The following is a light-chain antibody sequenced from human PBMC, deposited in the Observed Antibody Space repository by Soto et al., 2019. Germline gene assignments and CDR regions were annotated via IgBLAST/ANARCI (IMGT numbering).Light chain of an antibody. V-gene: IGLV2-14*03. CDR2: DFS. J-gene: IGLJ1*01. Sequence: QSVLTQPASVSGSPGQSITISCTGTSSDVGGYNYVSWYQHHPGKAPKLMIHDFSNRPSGVSNRFSGSKSGNTASLTISGLQPEDEADYYCSSYTTSNTRQIVFGTGTKVTVL. CDR1: SSDVGGYNY. CDR3: SSYTTSNTRQIV.